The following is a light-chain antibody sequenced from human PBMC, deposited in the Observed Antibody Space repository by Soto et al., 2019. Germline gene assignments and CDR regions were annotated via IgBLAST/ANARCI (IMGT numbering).Light chain of an antibody. CDR2: DVS. CDR1: SSDVGGYNY. Sequence: QSALTQPASVSGSPGQSITISCTGTSSDVGGYNYVSWYQQHPGKAPKLMIYDVSNRPSGVSNRFSGSKSGNTASLTISVXXXXXXXXYYCSSYTSSSTLDVVFGGGTKLTV. CDR3: SSYTSSSTLDVV. J-gene: IGLJ2*01. V-gene: IGLV2-14*01.